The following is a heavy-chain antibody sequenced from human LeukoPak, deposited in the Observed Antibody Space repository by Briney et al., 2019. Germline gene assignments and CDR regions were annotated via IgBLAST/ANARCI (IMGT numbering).Heavy chain of an antibody. V-gene: IGHV4-39*07. CDR2: IYYSGST. CDR1: GGSISSSSYY. J-gene: IGHJ4*02. Sequence: PSETLSLTCTVSGGSISSSSYYWGWIRQPPGKGLEWIGSIYYSGSTYYNPSLKSRVTISVDTSKNQFSLKLSSVTAADTAVYYCARLSTVTTSFDYWGQGTLVTVSS. D-gene: IGHD4-11*01. CDR3: ARLSTVTTSFDY.